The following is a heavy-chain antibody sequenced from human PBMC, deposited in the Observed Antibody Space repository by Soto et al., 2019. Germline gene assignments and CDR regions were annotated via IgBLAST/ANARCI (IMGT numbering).Heavy chain of an antibody. CDR1: GYDFSSYG. V-gene: IGHV1-18*04. CDR2: ISASNGNR. Sequence: QVQLVQSGAEVKKPGASVKVSCKASGYDFSSYGISWVRQAPGQGLEWMGWISASNGNRDYAQQFQGRVTMTSDTSRTTAYMELRSLRSDDTAVYYCVRDPQRNDYWGREPWSTSLQ. D-gene: IGHD2-2*01. CDR3: VRDPQRNDY. J-gene: IGHJ4*02.